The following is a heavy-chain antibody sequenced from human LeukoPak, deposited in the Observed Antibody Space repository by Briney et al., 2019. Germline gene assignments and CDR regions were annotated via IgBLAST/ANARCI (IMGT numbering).Heavy chain of an antibody. CDR3: AWSEVADTLSAYDFGY. V-gene: IGHV1-18*01. D-gene: IGHD6-19*01. Sequence: PSGKVSFKASAYTFITYDISWVREAPGQGLEWVGWISASNGNTNYAQKLQGRVTMTTATDTYTDYLELRSLRSDDTDMYYCAWSEVADTLSAYDFGYWGQGTMVTVSS. CDR1: AYTFITYD. CDR2: ISASNGNT. J-gene: IGHJ4*02.